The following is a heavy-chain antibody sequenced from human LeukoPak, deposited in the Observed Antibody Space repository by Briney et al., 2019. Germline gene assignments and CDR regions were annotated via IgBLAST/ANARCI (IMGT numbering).Heavy chain of an antibody. Sequence: SETLSLTCTVSGGSISNYYWSWIRQAPGKGLEWIGYIYYSGSTNYNPSLKSRVTISVDTSKDQFSLKLSSVTAADTAVYYCARSGYSYAHNFDCWGQGTLVSVSS. D-gene: IGHD5-18*01. CDR2: IYYSGST. CDR3: ARSGYSYAHNFDC. CDR1: GGSISNYY. J-gene: IGHJ4*02. V-gene: IGHV4-59*01.